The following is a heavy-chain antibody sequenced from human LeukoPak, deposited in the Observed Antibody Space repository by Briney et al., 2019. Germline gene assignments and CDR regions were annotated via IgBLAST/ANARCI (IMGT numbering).Heavy chain of an antibody. J-gene: IGHJ4*02. V-gene: IGHV5-51*01. CDR1: GYSFTSYW. Sequence: PGESLKISCKGSGYSFTSYWIGWVRQMPGKGLEWMGIIYPGDSDTRYSPSFQGQVTIADDKSIITAYMQWSGLMDSNTAMHYGAIHPCFDDGGRGILVTVSS. CDR2: IYPGDSDT. CDR3: AIHPCFDD.